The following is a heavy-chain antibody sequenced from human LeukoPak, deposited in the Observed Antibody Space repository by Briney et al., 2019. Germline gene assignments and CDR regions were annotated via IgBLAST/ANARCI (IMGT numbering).Heavy chain of an antibody. J-gene: IGHJ6*02. CDR2: MNPNSGNT. Sequence: GASVKVSCKASGYTFTSYDINWVRQATGQGLEWMGWMNPNSGNTGYAQKFQGRVTMTRNTSISTAYMELSSLRSEDTAVYYCARAGRYCSSTSCYDDYYYYGMDVWGQGTTVTVSS. CDR1: GYTFTSYD. CDR3: ARAGRYCSSTSCYDDYYYYGMDV. D-gene: IGHD2-2*01. V-gene: IGHV1-8*01.